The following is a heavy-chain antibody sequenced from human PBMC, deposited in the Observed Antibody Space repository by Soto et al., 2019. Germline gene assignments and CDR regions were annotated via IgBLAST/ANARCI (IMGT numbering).Heavy chain of an antibody. Sequence: QVQLQESGPGLVKPSETLSLTCTVSGGSVSSGSYYWSWLRQPPGKVLEWFGYMYYSGSSNYNPSLNSRVSISVVTSKTQFSRKRSYVTAADTAVYYCARELNDYGGRNAFDCCCQGTMVTVSS. CDR2: MYYSGSS. J-gene: IGHJ3*01. CDR1: GGSVSSGSYY. D-gene: IGHD4-17*01. V-gene: IGHV4-61*01. CDR3: ARELNDYGGRNAFDC.